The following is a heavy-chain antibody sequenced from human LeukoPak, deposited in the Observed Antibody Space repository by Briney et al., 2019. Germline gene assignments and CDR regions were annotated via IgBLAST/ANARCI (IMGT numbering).Heavy chain of an antibody. Sequence: GGSLRLSCAASGFTFSSYSMNWVRQAPGKGLEWVSYISSSSSTIYYADSVKGRFTTSRDNAKNSLYLQMNSLRAEDTAVYYCARGSYVWGSYHFDYWGQGTLVTVSS. CDR1: GFTFSSYS. V-gene: IGHV3-48*04. CDR2: ISSSSSTI. CDR3: ARGSYVWGSYHFDY. D-gene: IGHD3-16*01. J-gene: IGHJ4*02.